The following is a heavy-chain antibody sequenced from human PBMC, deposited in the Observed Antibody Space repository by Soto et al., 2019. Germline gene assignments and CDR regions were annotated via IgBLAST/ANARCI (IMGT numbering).Heavy chain of an antibody. CDR2: INPSGGST. V-gene: IGHV1-46*03. Sequence: ASVKVSCKASGYTFTSYYMHWVRQAPGQGLEWMGIINPSGGSTSYAQKFQGRVTMTRDTSTSTVYMELSGLRSEDTAVYYCARGHGIAAAGTPFDYWGQGTLVTVSS. D-gene: IGHD6-13*01. CDR3: ARGHGIAAAGTPFDY. J-gene: IGHJ4*02. CDR1: GYTFTSYY.